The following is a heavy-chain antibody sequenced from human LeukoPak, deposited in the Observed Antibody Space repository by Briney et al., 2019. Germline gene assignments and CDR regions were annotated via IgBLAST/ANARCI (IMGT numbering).Heavy chain of an antibody. CDR1: GYTFTIYG. CDR3: ARPSYGDYYYFDY. J-gene: IGHJ4*02. D-gene: IGHD4-17*01. CDR2: ISVYNGNT. Sequence: ASVKVSCKASGYTFTIYGISWVRQAPGQGLEWMGWISVYNGNTNYVRKLQGRVTMTTDTSTITAYMELRSLRSDDTAVYYCARPSYGDYYYFDYWGQGTLVTVSS. V-gene: IGHV1-18*01.